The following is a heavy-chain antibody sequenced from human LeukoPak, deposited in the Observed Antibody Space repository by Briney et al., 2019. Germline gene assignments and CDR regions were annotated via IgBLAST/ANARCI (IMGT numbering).Heavy chain of an antibody. Sequence: SQTLSLTCTVSGGSISSADYWSWIRQHPGKGLEWNGYIFYSGSTFYNPSLKSRVTISVDTSKYQFSLKLSSVTAADTAVYYCARHLYYDSSHDPWGQGTLVTVSS. V-gene: IGHV4-31*03. CDR3: ARHLYYDSSHDP. D-gene: IGHD3-22*01. CDR1: GGSISSADY. J-gene: IGHJ5*02. CDR2: IFYSGST.